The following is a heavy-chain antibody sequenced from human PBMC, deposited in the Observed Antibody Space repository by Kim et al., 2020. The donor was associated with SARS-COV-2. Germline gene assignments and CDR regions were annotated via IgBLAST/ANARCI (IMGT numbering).Heavy chain of an antibody. Sequence: GGSLRLSCAASGFTFSSYAMSWVRQAPGKGLERVSVIYSGGSSTYYADSVKGRFTISRDNSKNTLYLQMNSLRAEDTAVYYCAKGIVIGYSYDYYFDYWGQGTLVTVSS. CDR3: AKGIVIGYSYDYYFDY. CDR2: IYSGGSST. V-gene: IGHV3-23*03. D-gene: IGHD5-18*01. CDR1: GFTFSSYA. J-gene: IGHJ4*02.